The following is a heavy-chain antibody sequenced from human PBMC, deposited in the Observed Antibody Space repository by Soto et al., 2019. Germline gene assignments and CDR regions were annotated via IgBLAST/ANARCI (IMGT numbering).Heavy chain of an antibody. CDR1: GFTFSDYY. D-gene: IGHD4-17*01. CDR3: ASLTTVTTWHDAFDI. CDR2: ISSSGSTI. Sequence: QVQLVESGGGLVKPGGSLRLSCAASGFTFSDYYMSWIRQAPGKGLEWASYISSSGSTIYYVDSVKGRFTISRDNAKNSLYLQMNSPRAEDTDVYYCASLTTVTTWHDAFDIWGQGTMVTVSS. J-gene: IGHJ3*02. V-gene: IGHV3-11*01.